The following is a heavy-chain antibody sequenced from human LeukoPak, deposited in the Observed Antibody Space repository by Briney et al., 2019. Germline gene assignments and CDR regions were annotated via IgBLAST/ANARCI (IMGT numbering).Heavy chain of an antibody. V-gene: IGHV3-7*01. D-gene: IGHD3-22*01. Sequence: GGSLRLSCAASGFTFSSYWMSWVRQAPGKGLEWVANIKQDGSERYYVDSVKGRFTISRDNAKNSLYLQMNSLRAEDTAVYYCARDAYYYDSSGYYFDAFDIWGQGTMVTVSS. CDR3: ARDAYYYDSSGYYFDAFDI. CDR1: GFTFSSYW. CDR2: IKQDGSER. J-gene: IGHJ3*02.